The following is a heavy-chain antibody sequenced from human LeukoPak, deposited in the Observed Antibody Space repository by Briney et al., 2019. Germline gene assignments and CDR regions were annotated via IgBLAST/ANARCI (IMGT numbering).Heavy chain of an antibody. D-gene: IGHD3-9*01. V-gene: IGHV4-34*01. Sequence: SETLSLTCTVYGGSFSGYYWSWIRQPPGKGLEWIGEINHSGSTNYNPSLKSRVTTSVDRSKNQFSLKVSSVTAADTAVYYCARAYFGWLVTSSHYYMDVWGKGTTVTVSS. CDR3: ARAYFGWLVTSSHYYMDV. CDR2: INHSGST. J-gene: IGHJ6*03. CDR1: GGSFSGYY.